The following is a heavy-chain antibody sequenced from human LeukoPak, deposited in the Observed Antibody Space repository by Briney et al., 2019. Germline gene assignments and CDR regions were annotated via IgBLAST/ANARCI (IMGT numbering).Heavy chain of an antibody. V-gene: IGHV3-23*01. J-gene: IGHJ6*02. CDR2: ISGSGGST. D-gene: IGHD3-10*01. CDR3: ARSITMVRGVIYYYGMDV. CDR1: GFAFSSYA. Sequence: GGSLRLSCAASGFAFSSYAMSWVRQAPGKGLEWVSAISGSGGSTYYADSVKGRFTISRDNSKNTLYLQMNSLRAEDTAVYYCARSITMVRGVIYYYGMDVWGQGTTVTVSS.